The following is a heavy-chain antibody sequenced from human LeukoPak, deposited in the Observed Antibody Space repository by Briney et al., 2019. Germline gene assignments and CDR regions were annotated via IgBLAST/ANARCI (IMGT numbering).Heavy chain of an antibody. CDR1: GFTFGDYA. D-gene: IGHD3-3*01. CDR2: IRSKAYGGTT. V-gene: IGHV3-49*04. Sequence: GGSLRLSCTASGFTFGDYAMSWVRQAPGKGLEWVGFIRSKAYGGTTEYAASVKGRFTISRDDSKSIAYLQMNSLKTEDTAVYYCTREGISFWSGLFDYWGQGTLVTVSS. J-gene: IGHJ4*02. CDR3: TREGISFWSGLFDY.